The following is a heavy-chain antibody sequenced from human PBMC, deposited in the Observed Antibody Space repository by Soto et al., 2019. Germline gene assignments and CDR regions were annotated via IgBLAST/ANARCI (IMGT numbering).Heavy chain of an antibody. D-gene: IGHD2-2*01. CDR1: GGTLSSYA. Sequence: QVQLVQSGAEVKKPGSSVKVSCKASGGTLSSYAISWVRQAPGQGLGWRGGIIPIFGTANYAQKFQGRVTITADESTSTAYMELSSLRSEDTAVYYCARAGGYCSSTSCPSDAFDIWGQGTMVTVSS. CDR2: IIPIFGTA. CDR3: ARAGGYCSSTSCPSDAFDI. V-gene: IGHV1-69*01. J-gene: IGHJ3*02.